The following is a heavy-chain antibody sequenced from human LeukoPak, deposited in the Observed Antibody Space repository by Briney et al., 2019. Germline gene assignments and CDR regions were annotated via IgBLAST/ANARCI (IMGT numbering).Heavy chain of an antibody. Sequence: TGGSLRLSCAASGFTYISYWMSWVRQAPGKGLEWVANIKQDGSEEYYVDSVKGRFTISRDNAKKSVYLQMSSLRAEDTALYYCARGAWLSYWGQGTLVTVSS. CDR3: ARGAWLSY. D-gene: IGHD5-18*01. CDR1: GFTYISYW. J-gene: IGHJ4*02. V-gene: IGHV3-7*01. CDR2: IKQDGSEE.